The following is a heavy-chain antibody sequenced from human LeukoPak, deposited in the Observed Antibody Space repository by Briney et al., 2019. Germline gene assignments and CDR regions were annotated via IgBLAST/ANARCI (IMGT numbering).Heavy chain of an antibody. CDR2: ISGSGGST. CDR3: ARSWLTNWYFDL. Sequence: PGGSLRLSCAASGFTFSSYAMSWVRQAPGKGLEWVSAISGSGGSTYYADSVKGRFTVSRDDSKNTLYLQMNSLTAEDTAVYYCARSWLTNWYFDLWGRGTLVTVSS. J-gene: IGHJ2*01. CDR1: GFTFSSYA. D-gene: IGHD5-12*01. V-gene: IGHV3-23*01.